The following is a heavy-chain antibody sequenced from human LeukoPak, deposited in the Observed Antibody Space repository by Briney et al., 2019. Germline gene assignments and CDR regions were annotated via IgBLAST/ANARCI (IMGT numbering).Heavy chain of an antibody. CDR2: ISAYNGNT. V-gene: IGHV1-18*01. Sequence: ASVKVSCKASGYTFTSYGISWVRQAPGQGLEWMRWISAYNGNTNYAQKLQGRVTMTTDTSTSTAYMELRSLRSDDTAVYYCAVIPSSGWPPPAFDIWGQGTMVTVSS. CDR1: GYTFTSYG. J-gene: IGHJ3*02. CDR3: AVIPSSGWPPPAFDI. D-gene: IGHD6-19*01.